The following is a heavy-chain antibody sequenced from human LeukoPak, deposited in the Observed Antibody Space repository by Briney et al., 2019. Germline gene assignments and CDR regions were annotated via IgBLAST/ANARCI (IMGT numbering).Heavy chain of an antibody. CDR1: GFTFSSYW. CDR2: INSDGRRT. V-gene: IGHV3-74*01. CDR3: AREAREFYYYYYYGMDV. Sequence: GGSLRLSCPPSGFTFSSYWMRWVRQPPAKGLVWVPRINSDGRRTSYAASVKARFTISRDNAKNTLYLQMNSLRAEDTAVYYCAREAREFYYYYYYGMDVWGQGTTVTVSS. J-gene: IGHJ6*02. D-gene: IGHD3-10*01.